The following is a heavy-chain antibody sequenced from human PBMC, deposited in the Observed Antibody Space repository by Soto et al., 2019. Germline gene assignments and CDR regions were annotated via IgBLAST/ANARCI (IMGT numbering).Heavy chain of an antibody. V-gene: IGHV1-69*01. Sequence: QVQLVQSGAEVKKPGSSVKVSCEASGGTFSSYTFSWVRQAPGQGLEWMGVIIPIFGTTNYAQKFQGRVTITADESTSTAYMELRSMRSEDTAVYYCAKVQPRVRGLIIKGSPVMDVWGQGTTVTVSS. D-gene: IGHD3-10*01. CDR1: GGTFSSYT. CDR2: IIPIFGTT. CDR3: AKVQPRVRGLIIKGSPVMDV. J-gene: IGHJ6*02.